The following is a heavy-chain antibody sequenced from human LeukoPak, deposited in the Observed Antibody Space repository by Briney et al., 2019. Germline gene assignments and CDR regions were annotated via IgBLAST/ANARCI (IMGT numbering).Heavy chain of an antibody. V-gene: IGHV3-74*01. D-gene: IGHD3-10*02. Sequence: GGSLRLSCAASRFPFNNYWMDWVRQAPGKGLVWVSRINSDGSSTRYADYVKGRFTISRDNAKNSLYLQMNSLRAEDTAVYYCAELGITMIGGVWGKGTTVTISS. CDR2: INSDGSST. CDR1: RFPFNNYW. J-gene: IGHJ6*04. CDR3: AELGITMIGGV.